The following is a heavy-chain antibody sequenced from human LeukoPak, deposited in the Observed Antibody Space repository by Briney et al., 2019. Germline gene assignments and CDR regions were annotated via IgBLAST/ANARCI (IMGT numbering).Heavy chain of an antibody. D-gene: IGHD6-6*01. J-gene: IGHJ3*02. CDR1: GFTFNYCA. V-gene: IGHV3-23*01. CDR3: AKAFSSSGGIDAFDI. CDR2: ISGNGGTT. Sequence: GGSLRLACAASGFTFNYCAMGWVRQAPGKGLEWVSSISGNGGTTYYADSVKGRFTISRDNSKNTLILQINSLRAEDTAVYYCAKAFSSSGGIDAFDIWGQGTMVTVSS.